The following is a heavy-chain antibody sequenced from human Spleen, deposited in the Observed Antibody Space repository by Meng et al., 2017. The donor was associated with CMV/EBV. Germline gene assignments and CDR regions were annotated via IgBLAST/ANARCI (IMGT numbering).Heavy chain of an antibody. CDR1: GFTFSSYW. V-gene: IGHV3-7*01. CDR2: IKQDGSEK. D-gene: IGHD1-7*01. J-gene: IGHJ3*01. CDR3: AREKNWNYAFDF. Sequence: GESLKISCAASGFTFSSYWMSWVRQAPGKGLEWVANIKQDGSEKYYVDSVKGRSTISRDNAKNSLYLQMNSLRAEDTAVYYCAREKNWNYAFDFWGQGTMVTVSS.